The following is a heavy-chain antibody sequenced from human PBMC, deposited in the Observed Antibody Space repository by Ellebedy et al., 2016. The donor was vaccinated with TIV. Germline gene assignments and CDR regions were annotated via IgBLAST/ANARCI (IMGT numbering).Heavy chain of an antibody. Sequence: PGGSLRLSCSASGFTFSSYAMHWGRQAPGKGLEYISAIGSNGDSTYYANSVKGRFILSRDNSKNTLYLQITSQILEDTAVYYCVKAWGDWGQGTLVTVSS. CDR1: GFTFSSYA. J-gene: IGHJ4*02. CDR2: IGSNGDST. V-gene: IGHV3-64D*06. D-gene: IGHD3-16*01. CDR3: VKAWGD.